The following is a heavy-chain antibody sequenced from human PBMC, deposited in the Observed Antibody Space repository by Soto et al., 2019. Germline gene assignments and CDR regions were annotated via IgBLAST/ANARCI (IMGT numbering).Heavy chain of an antibody. J-gene: IGHJ3*02. CDR2: IYWDDDK. CDR3: AHLQKTYDFWSGYSYAFDI. V-gene: IGHV2-5*02. CDR1: GFSLSTSGVG. D-gene: IGHD3-3*01. Sequence: SGPTLVNPTQTLTLTCTFSGFSLSTSGVGVGWIRQPPGKALEWLALIYWDDDKRYSPSLKSRLTITKDTSKNQVVLTMTNMDPVDTATYYCAHLQKTYDFWSGYSYAFDIWGQGTMVTVSS.